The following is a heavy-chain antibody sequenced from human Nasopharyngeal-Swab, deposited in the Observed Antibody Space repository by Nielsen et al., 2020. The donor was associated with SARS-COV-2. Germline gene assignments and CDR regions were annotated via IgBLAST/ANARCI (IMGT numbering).Heavy chain of an antibody. D-gene: IGHD3-10*01. V-gene: IGHV3-43*01. CDR1: GFTFDDYT. CDR3: AGMGYGSGSSTTKYYFDY. CDR2: ISWDGGST. Sequence: GGSLRLSCAASGFTFDDYTMHWVRHAPGKGLEWVSLISWDGGSTYYADSVKGRFTISRDNSKNSLYLQMNSLRTEDTALYYCAGMGYGSGSSTTKYYFDYWGQGTLVTVSS. J-gene: IGHJ4*02.